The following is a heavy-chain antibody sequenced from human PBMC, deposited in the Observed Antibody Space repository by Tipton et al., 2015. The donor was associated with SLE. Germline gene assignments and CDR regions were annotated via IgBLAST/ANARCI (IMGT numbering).Heavy chain of an antibody. Sequence: LSCTASGFTFTSYAMNWVRQAPGKGLEWIGEINHSGSTNYNPSLKSRVTISVNTSKNQFSLRLSSVTAADTAMFYCASGTLEWSHEPDYWGQGTLVTVSS. V-gene: IGHV4-34*01. D-gene: IGHD3-3*01. CDR1: GFTFTSYA. CDR2: INHSGST. J-gene: IGHJ4*02. CDR3: ASGTLEWSHEPDY.